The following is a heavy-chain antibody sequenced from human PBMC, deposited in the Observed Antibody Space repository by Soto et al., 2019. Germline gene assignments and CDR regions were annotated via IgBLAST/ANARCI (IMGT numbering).Heavy chain of an antibody. Sequence: QVQLVESGGGVVQPGTSLRLSCAASGFTFSNNGMHWVRQAPGKGLAWVAVISDDGNNNYYAASVKGRFTISRDNSKNTLYLQRNSLRTEDAAVYYCAQAVGRDAYSPVGNWGQGTLVTVSS. CDR3: AQAVGRDAYSPVGN. V-gene: IGHV3-30*18. CDR2: ISDDGNNN. CDR1: GFTFSNNG. J-gene: IGHJ4*02. D-gene: IGHD1-26*01.